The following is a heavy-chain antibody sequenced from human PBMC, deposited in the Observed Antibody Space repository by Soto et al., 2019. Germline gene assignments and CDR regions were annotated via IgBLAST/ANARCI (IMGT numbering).Heavy chain of an antibody. CDR2: INAVNGNT. Sequence: QVQLVQSGAEVKKPGASVKVSCKASGYNFTTNAMHWVRQAPGQRLEWMGWINAVNGNTKYSQKFXATFTITSDTSASTAYMELSSLRSEDTAVYHCPRGMFTIDYWGQGTLVTVSS. CDR3: PRGMFTIDY. CDR1: GYNFTTNA. J-gene: IGHJ4*02. D-gene: IGHD3-10*02. V-gene: IGHV1-3*01.